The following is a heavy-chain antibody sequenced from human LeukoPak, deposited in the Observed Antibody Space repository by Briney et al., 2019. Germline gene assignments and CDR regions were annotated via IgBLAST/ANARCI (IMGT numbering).Heavy chain of an antibody. V-gene: IGHV1-69*05. CDR3: ARDSYAGANWFDP. CDR1: GGTFSSYD. CDR2: IIPIFGTA. D-gene: IGHD1-26*01. J-gene: IGHJ5*02. Sequence: GASVKVSCKASGGTFSSYDISWVRQAPGQGLEWMGGIIPIFGTANYAQKFQGRVTITTDESTSTAYMELSSLRSEDTAVYYCARDSYAGANWFDPWGQGTLVTVSS.